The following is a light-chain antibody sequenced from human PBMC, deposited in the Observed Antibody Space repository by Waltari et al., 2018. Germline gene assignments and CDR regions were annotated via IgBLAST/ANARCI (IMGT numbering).Light chain of an antibody. V-gene: IGLV2-23*03. CDR1: SSDVGNYYL. J-gene: IGLJ3*02. CDR2: EGN. CDR3: CSYAGSATFAV. Sequence: QSALTQPASVSGSPGQSITISCTGPSSDVGNYYLISWYQQHPNKAPKLIIYEGNKRPSGVSNRFSGSTSGNTASLTISGLQAEDEADYFCCSYAGSATFAVFGGGTKLTVL.